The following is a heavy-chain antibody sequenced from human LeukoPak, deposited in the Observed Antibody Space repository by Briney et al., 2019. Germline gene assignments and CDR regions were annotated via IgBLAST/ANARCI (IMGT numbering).Heavy chain of an antibody. J-gene: IGHJ4*02. Sequence: PGGSLGLSGAASGNYWMHCVCQAPWKGLVWVSHINSDGSWTSYADSVKGRFTISKDNAKNTVYLQMNNLRAEDTAVYYSVSFYDAYWGRGTLVTVSS. CDR2: INSDGSWT. D-gene: IGHD2/OR15-2a*01. CDR3: VSFYDAY. V-gene: IGHV3-74*01. CDR1: GNYW.